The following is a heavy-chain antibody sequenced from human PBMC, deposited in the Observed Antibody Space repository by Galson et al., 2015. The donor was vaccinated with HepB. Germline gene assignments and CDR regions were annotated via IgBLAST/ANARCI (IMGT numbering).Heavy chain of an antibody. Sequence: SVKVSCKASGGTFSTYAISWMRQAPGQGLEKLGRIILVIGIADYAQKFQGRITITADKSTSTAYMELSSLRPEDTAFYYCARDQGPYCSDGVCQIRFDPWGQGTLVTVSS. V-gene: IGHV1-69*04. D-gene: IGHD2-8*01. J-gene: IGHJ5*02. CDR1: GGTFSTYA. CDR3: ARDQGPYCSDGVCQIRFDP. CDR2: IILVIGIA.